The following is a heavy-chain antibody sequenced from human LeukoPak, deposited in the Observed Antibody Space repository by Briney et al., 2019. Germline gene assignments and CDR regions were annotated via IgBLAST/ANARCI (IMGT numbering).Heavy chain of an antibody. CDR1: GFTFSGYW. CDR2: IKQDESET. CDR3: AREVSHWFFDV. J-gene: IGHJ2*01. V-gene: IGHV3-7*01. Sequence: GGSLRLSCAASGFTFSGYWMSWVRQAPGKGREWVANIKQDESETYYVDSMKGRFTISRDNAKNSLFLQMDSLRAEDTAVYFCAREVSHWFFDVWGRGALVTVSS.